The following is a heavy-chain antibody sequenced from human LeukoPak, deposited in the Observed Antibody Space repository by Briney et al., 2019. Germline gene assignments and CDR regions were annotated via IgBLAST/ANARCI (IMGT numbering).Heavy chain of an antibody. CDR1: GGSFSGYY. V-gene: IGHV4-34*01. Sequence: SETLSLTCASYGGSFSGYYWSWVRQPPGKGLEWIGEINHSGSTNYNPSLKSRVTISVDTSKNQFSLKLSSVTAADTAVYYCARGLWFGELYSGYFDYWGQGTLVTVSS. D-gene: IGHD3-10*01. CDR2: INHSGST. J-gene: IGHJ4*02. CDR3: ARGLWFGELYSGYFDY.